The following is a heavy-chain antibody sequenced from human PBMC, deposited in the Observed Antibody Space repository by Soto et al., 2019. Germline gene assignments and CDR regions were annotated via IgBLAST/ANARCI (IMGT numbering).Heavy chain of an antibody. CDR2: FDPEDSET. CDR3: ATELYRYYGSGSSLPFDY. Sequence: ASVKVSCKVSGYTLTELSMHWVRQAPGKGHKRMGGFDPEDSETIYAQKFQGRVTMTEDTSTDTAYMELSSLRSEDTAVYYCATELYRYYGSGSSLPFDYWGQGTLVTVSS. J-gene: IGHJ4*02. V-gene: IGHV1-24*01. D-gene: IGHD3-10*01. CDR1: GYTLTELS.